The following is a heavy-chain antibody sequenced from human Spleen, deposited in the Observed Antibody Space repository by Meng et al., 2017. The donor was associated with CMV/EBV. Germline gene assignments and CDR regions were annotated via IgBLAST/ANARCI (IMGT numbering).Heavy chain of an antibody. D-gene: IGHD3-22*01. J-gene: IGHJ4*02. CDR1: GLTLNNFW. CDR3: AKAPSYDSSGYYFGH. Sequence: GGSLRLSCAASGLTLNNFWMHWVRQAPGKGLVWVARINSDGSRTSYADSVKGRFTISRDNAKNSLYLQMNSLRPEDTALYYCAKAPSYDSSGYYFGHWGQGTLVTVSS. CDR2: INSDGSRT. V-gene: IGHV3-74*01.